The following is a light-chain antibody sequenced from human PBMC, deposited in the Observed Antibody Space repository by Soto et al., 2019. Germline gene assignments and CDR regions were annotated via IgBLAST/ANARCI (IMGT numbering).Light chain of an antibody. CDR3: QQYDSSPRT. CDR2: DGS. CDR1: QSVSSNF. Sequence: EIVWTQSPVTLSLSPGERATLSCRASQSVSSNFLAWYQQKPGQAPRLLIYDGSNRATGIPDRFSGSGSGTDFTLTISRLEPEDFAVYYCQQYDSSPRTFGQGTKVDIK. J-gene: IGKJ1*01. V-gene: IGKV3-20*01.